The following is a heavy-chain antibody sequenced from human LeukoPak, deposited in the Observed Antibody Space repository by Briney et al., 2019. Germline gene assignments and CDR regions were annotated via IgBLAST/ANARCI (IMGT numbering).Heavy chain of an antibody. CDR1: GGSISSYY. CDR3: ARPLGAIYWFDP. CDR2: IYYSGST. Sequence: SETLSLTCTVSGGSISSYYWSWIRQPPGKGLEWIGYIYYSGSTNYNPSLKSRVTISVDTSKNQFSLKLSSVTAADTAVYYCARPLGAIYWFDPWGQGTLVTVSS. J-gene: IGHJ5*02. D-gene: IGHD2-2*02. V-gene: IGHV4-59*01.